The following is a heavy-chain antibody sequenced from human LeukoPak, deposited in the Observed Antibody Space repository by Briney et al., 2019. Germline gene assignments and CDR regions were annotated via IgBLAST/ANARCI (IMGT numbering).Heavy chain of an antibody. J-gene: IGHJ6*02. CDR3: ATYCSGGSCYYYYGMDV. CDR2: INPNSGGT. V-gene: IGHV1-2*02. D-gene: IGHD2-15*01. CDR1: GYTFTGYY. Sequence: ASVKVSCKASGYTFTGYYMHWVRQAPGQGLEWVGWINPNSGGTNYAQKFQGRVTMTRDTSISTAYMELSRLRSDDTAVYYCATYCSGGSCYYYYGMDVWGQGTTVTVSS.